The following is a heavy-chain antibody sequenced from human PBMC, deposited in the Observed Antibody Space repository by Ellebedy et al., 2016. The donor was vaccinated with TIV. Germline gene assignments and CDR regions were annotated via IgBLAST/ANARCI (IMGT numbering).Heavy chain of an antibody. V-gene: IGHV3-30*01. CDR3: ARDVGSSWAHYYSYNGMDV. CDR2: ISYDGSNK. J-gene: IGHJ6*02. Sequence: GESLKISCAASGFTFRNYAMYWVRQAPGKGLEWVAGISYDGSNKYYADSVKGRFTISRDDSKNNLYLQMNSLRAEDTAVYYCARDVGSSWAHYYSYNGMDVWGQGTTVIVSS. CDR1: GFTFRNYA. D-gene: IGHD6-13*01.